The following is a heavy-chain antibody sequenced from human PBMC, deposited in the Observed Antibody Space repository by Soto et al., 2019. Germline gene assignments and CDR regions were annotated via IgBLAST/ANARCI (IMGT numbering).Heavy chain of an antibody. CDR2: IIPIFGTA. J-gene: IGHJ4*02. CDR1: GGTFSSYA. D-gene: IGHD2-2*02. CDR3: ARGVIVVVPAAIRYFDY. Sequence: QVQLVQSGAGVKKPGSSVKVSCKASGGTFSSYAISWVRQAPGQGLEWMGGIIPIFGTANYAQKFQGRVTITAYESTRPPYMVLSSLRSEDTAVYYCARGVIVVVPAAIRYFDYWGQGTLVTVSS. V-gene: IGHV1-69*01.